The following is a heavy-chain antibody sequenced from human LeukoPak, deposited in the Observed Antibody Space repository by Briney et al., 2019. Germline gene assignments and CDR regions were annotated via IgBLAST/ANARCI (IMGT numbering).Heavy chain of an antibody. D-gene: IGHD6-13*01. CDR2: INAGDSDT. V-gene: IGHV5-51*01. Sequence: GESLKISCRGSGYSFSTYWLGWVRQMPGKGPEWMGVINAGDSDTRYSPSFQGQVTISADKSISTAYLQWSSLKASDTAIYYCARLGGFAAAGSADYWGQGTLVTVSS. J-gene: IGHJ4*02. CDR1: GYSFSTYW. CDR3: ARLGGFAAAGSADY.